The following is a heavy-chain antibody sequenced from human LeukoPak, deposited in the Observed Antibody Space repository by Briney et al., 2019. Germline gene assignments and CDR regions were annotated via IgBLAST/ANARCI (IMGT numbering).Heavy chain of an antibody. V-gene: IGHV3-7*01. CDR2: IKEDGSEE. CDR1: GFTLSTSW. CDR3: VRASTEGDDS. J-gene: IGHJ4*02. Sequence: GGCLRLSCEASGFTLSTSWMSWVRQAPGKGLEWVANIKEDGSEENYVDSVKGRFSISRDNAKNSVYLQMNSLRPEDTAIYYCVRASTEGDDSWGQGNLVTVSS.